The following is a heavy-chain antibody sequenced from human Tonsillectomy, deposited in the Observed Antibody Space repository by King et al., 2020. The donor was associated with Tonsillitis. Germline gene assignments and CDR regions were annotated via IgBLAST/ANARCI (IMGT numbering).Heavy chain of an antibody. V-gene: IGHV3-23*04. CDR3: ASLMVTGNCAGWSRIDY. J-gene: IGHJ4*02. Sequence: VQLVESGGGLVQPGGSLRLSCAASGFTFSSYAMSWVRQAPGKGLEWVSTISGSGGSTYYADSVKGRFTISRDNSKNTLYLQMNSLRAEDTAVYYCASLMVTGNCAGWSRIDYWGQGTLVAVSS. CDR1: GFTFSSYA. CDR2: ISGSGGST. D-gene: IGHD5-18*01.